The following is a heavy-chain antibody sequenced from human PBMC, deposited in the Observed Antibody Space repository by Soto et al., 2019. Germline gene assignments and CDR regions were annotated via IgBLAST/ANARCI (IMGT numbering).Heavy chain of an antibody. V-gene: IGHV3-9*01. CDR1: GFTFDDYA. CDR3: AKGTSPIATAGFFDY. CDR2: ISWNSDTI. D-gene: IGHD6-13*01. J-gene: IGHJ4*02. Sequence: EVQLVESGGGLVQPGRSLRLSCAASGFTFDDYAMHWVRQAPGKGLEWVSSISWNSDTIDYADSVKGRFTISRDNAKNSRYLQMSSLRAEDSALYYCAKGTSPIATAGFFDYWGQGPLLTVSS.